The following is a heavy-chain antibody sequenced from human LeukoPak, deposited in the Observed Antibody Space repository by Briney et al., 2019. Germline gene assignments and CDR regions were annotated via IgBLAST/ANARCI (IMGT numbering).Heavy chain of an antibody. CDR2: IYHSGST. D-gene: IGHD4-17*01. CDR3: ARASYGDYSYWFDP. CDR1: GGSISSGGYS. V-gene: IGHV4-30-2*01. Sequence: SETLSLTCAVSGGSISSGGYSWSWIRQPPGKGLEWIGYIYHSGSTYYNPSLKSRVTISVDRSKNQFSLKLSSVTAADTAVYYCARASYGDYSYWFDPWGQGTLVTVSS. J-gene: IGHJ5*02.